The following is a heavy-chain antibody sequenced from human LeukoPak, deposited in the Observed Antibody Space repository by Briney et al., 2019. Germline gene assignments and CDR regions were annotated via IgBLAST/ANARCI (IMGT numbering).Heavy chain of an antibody. V-gene: IGHV4-38-2*02. J-gene: IGHJ4*02. Sequence: SETLCLTCAVSGYSISSGYYWGWIRQPPGKGQEWSGTFHHPGTTYYNPSLSSRVTISVDTSKNQFSLRLNSVTAADTAVYFCARDPGYTANWNYFDSWGQGALVTVSS. CDR3: ARDPGYTANWNYFDS. D-gene: IGHD1-20*01. CDR2: FHHPGTT. CDR1: GYSISSGYY.